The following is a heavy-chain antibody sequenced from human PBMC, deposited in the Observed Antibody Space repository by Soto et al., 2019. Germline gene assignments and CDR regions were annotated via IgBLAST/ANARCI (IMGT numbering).Heavy chain of an antibody. CDR1: GGSISSGGYY. Sequence: PSETLSLTCNVSGGSISSGGYYWNWIRQVPGRGLEGIGYISCSASSFYNPSLESRISVSIDTSGNQFSLKLRSMTAADTAVYFSAKAHTYYYDMSVYSNQSFHFDPWGQGTLVTVSS. D-gene: IGHD3-22*01. CDR3: AKAHTYYYDMSVYSNQSFHFDP. J-gene: IGHJ5*02. V-gene: IGHV4-31*03. CDR2: ISCSASS.